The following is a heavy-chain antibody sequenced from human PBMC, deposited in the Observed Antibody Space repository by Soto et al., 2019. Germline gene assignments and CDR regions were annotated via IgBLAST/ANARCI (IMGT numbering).Heavy chain of an antibody. CDR3: ATSMGRGGNDF. Sequence: EVQLVESGGGLVQPGGSLRLSCAASGFTFSDYWMSWVRQAPGKGLECVANIKRDGSEKYYVDPVKGRFTISRDNAKNALYVQMTSLRAGDTAVYYCATSMGRGGNDFWGQGTLVTVSS. CDR2: IKRDGSEK. CDR1: GFTFSDYW. J-gene: IGHJ4*02. D-gene: IGHD3-10*01. V-gene: IGHV3-7*05.